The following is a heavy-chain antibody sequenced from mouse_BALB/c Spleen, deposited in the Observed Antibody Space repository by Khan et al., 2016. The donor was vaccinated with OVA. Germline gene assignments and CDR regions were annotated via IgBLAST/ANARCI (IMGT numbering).Heavy chain of an antibody. D-gene: IGHD2-12*01. CDR1: GFSLITYG. V-gene: IGHV2-4-1*01. CDR3: ARYSYRYDFTD. CDR2: IRSDGST. Sequence: QVQLKQSGPGLVQPSQSLSITCTVSGFSLITYGVHWVRQSPGKGLEWLGVIRSDGSTDYNAAFISRLIITKDNSKSQVFFKMNSLQADDTAIYYCARYSYRYDFTDWGRGTLVTVSA. J-gene: IGHJ3*01.